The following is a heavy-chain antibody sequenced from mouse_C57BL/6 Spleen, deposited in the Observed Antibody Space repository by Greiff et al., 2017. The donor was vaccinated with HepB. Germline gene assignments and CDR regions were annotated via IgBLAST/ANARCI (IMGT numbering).Heavy chain of an antibody. Sequence: VQLQQSGPGLVKPSQSLSLTCTVTGYSITSGYGWNWIRQFPGNKLEWMGYISYSGSTNYNPSLKSRISITRDTSKNQFFLQLNSVTTEDTATYYCARTARIKYWGQGTTLTVSS. CDR1: GYSITSGYG. CDR3: ARTARIKY. CDR2: ISYSGST. V-gene: IGHV3-2*02. D-gene: IGHD1-2*01. J-gene: IGHJ2*01.